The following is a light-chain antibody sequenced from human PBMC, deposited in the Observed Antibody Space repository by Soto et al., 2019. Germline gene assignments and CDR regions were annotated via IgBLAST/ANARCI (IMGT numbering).Light chain of an antibody. V-gene: IGKV1-5*03. CDR2: KAS. Sequence: DIQMTQSPSTLSASVGDRVTITCRASQSISSWLAWYQQKPGKAPKLLIYKASSLESGVPSRFSGSVSGTEFTLTISSLQPDDFATYYCQQYNSYSRYTFGQGTKVEIK. CDR3: QQYNSYSRYT. CDR1: QSISSW. J-gene: IGKJ2*01.